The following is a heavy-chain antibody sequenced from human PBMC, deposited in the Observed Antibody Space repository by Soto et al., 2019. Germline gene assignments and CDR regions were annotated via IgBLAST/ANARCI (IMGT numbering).Heavy chain of an antibody. V-gene: IGHV4-4*07. CDR3: ARGTSWQLPFDY. CDR1: GGSISSYY. Sequence: SETLSLTCTVSGGSISSYYWSWIRQPAGKGLEWIGRIYTSGSTNYNPSLKSRVTMSGDTSKNQFSLKVSSVTAADTAVYYCARGTSWQLPFDYWGQGTLVTVSS. D-gene: IGHD6-13*01. J-gene: IGHJ4*02. CDR2: IYTSGST.